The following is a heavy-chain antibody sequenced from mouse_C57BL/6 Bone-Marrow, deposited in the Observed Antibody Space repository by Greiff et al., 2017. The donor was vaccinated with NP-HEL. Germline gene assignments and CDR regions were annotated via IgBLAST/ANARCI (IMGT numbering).Heavy chain of an antibody. J-gene: IGHJ4*01. V-gene: IGHV1-82*01. Sequence: VQLQQSGPELVKPGASVKISCKASGYAFSSSWMNWVKQRPGKGLEWIGRIYPGDGDTNYNGKFKGKATLTADKSSSTAYMQLSSLTSEDSAVYFCAREGYYSNYDYAMDYWGQGTSVTVSS. CDR1: GYAFSSSW. D-gene: IGHD2-5*01. CDR3: AREGYYSNYDYAMDY. CDR2: IYPGDGDT.